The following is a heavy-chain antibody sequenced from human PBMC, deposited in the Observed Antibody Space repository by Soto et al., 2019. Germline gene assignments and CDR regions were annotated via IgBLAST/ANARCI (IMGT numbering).Heavy chain of an antibody. CDR1: GGTFSSYT. Sequence: SVKVSCKASGGTFSSYTISWVRQAPGQGLEWMGRIIPILGIANYAQKSQGRVTITADKSTSTAYMELSSLRSEDTAVYYCARGMWFGEESPRYFDYWGQGTLVTSPQ. J-gene: IGHJ4*02. V-gene: IGHV1-69*02. CDR2: IIPILGIA. CDR3: ARGMWFGEESPRYFDY. D-gene: IGHD3-10*01.